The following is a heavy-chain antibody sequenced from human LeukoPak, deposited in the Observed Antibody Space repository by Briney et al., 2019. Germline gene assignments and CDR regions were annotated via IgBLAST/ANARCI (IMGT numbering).Heavy chain of an antibody. CDR1: GFTFTNAW. CDR2: IKSNTNGGTS. J-gene: IGHJ4*01. CDR3: TTHSVTVTGTHF. V-gene: IGHV3-15*07. D-gene: IGHD6-19*01. Sequence: GGSLRLSCVASGFTFTNAWMTWVRQSPGMGLEWVGRIKSNTNGGTSEYAAPVKGRFTISRDDSKNTLYLQMNNLKPEDTAMYYCTTHSVTVTGTHFWGQGALVTASS.